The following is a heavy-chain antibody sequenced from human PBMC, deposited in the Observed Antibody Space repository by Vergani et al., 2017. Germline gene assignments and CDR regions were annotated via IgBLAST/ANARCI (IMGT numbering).Heavy chain of an antibody. CDR3: ARLYGLYSSGSKYFNY. Sequence: EVQLVQSGAEVKKPGESLKISCQISGYSFTNYWIGWARQMPGKGLEWMGIIHPADSDTRYSPSFQGQVTISVDKSISTAYLQRSSLRASDSSMYYCARLYGLYSSGSKYFNYWGQGTLVTVSS. D-gene: IGHD6-25*01. J-gene: IGHJ4*02. CDR1: GYSFTNYW. CDR2: IHPADSDT. V-gene: IGHV5-51*01.